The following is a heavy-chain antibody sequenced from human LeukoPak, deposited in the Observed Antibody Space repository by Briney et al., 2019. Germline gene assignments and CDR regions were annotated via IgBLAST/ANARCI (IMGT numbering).Heavy chain of an antibody. Sequence: GGSLRLSCAASGFTFINAWMNWVRQAPGKGLEWVGRIKSKTDGGTTDYAAPVKGRFTISRDDSKNTLYLQMNSLKTEDTAVYYCTTDGVGIEGATFDYWGQGILVTVSS. CDR1: GFTFINAW. CDR3: TTDGVGIEGATFDY. CDR2: IKSKTDGGTT. D-gene: IGHD1-26*01. V-gene: IGHV3-15*01. J-gene: IGHJ4*02.